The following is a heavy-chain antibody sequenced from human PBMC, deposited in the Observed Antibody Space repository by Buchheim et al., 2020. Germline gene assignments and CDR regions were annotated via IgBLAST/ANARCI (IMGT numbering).Heavy chain of an antibody. CDR1: GFTFGRYW. CDR3: SKDMSGAEDS. D-gene: IGHD2-15*01. Sequence: EVQVVESGGGLVQPGGSLRLSCAASGFTFGRYWMHWVRQAPGGALVWVSRINEDGSHTTYTDSVKGRFTISRDNAKTTLYLQMNSLTAEDTAAYYCSKDMSGAEDSWGQGTL. J-gene: IGHJ4*02. CDR2: INEDGSHT. V-gene: IGHV3-74*03.